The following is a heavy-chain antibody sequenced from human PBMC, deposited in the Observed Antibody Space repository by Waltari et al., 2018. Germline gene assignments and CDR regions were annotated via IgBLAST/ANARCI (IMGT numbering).Heavy chain of an antibody. Sequence: QVQLVQSGAEVLKPGASVKLSCQASGYTFINYEINWVRQAAGQGLEWRGWVNPNSGDTAYAQKFQGRISMTWETFTSTAYMELSNLRSDDTAVLYCARGRDVFANFDYNWFDPWGQGTLVTVSS. CDR1: GYTFINYE. V-gene: IGHV1-8*02. D-gene: IGHD3-3*01. CDR2: VNPNSGDT. CDR3: ARGRDVFANFDYNWFDP. J-gene: IGHJ5*02.